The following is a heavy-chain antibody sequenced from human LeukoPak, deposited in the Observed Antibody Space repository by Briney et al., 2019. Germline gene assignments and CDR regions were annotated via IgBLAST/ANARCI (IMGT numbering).Heavy chain of an antibody. CDR3: ARGSLGTIIVATMFFDY. J-gene: IGHJ4*02. CDR2: INPSVGST. CDR1: GYTFTSYY. Sequence: ASVKVSCKASGYTFTSYYIHWVRQAPGQGLEWMGIINPSVGSTSYAQKFQGRVTMTRDTSTTTVYMELSSLRSEDTAVYYCARGSLGTIIVATMFFDYWGQGTLVTVSS. D-gene: IGHD5-12*01. V-gene: IGHV1-46*01.